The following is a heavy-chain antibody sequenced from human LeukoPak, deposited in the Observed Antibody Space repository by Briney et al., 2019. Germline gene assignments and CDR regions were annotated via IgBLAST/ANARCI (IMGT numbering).Heavy chain of an antibody. CDR1: GASIGGHY. Sequence: SETLSLMCSISGASIGGHYWNWIRQPPGKGLEWIGHIFFSGSPSYSPSLKSRVTIFRDTSKNQFSLKLSSVTAADTAVYYCARSEGVRGPWDYWGQGTLVTVSS. D-gene: IGHD3-10*01. J-gene: IGHJ4*02. CDR2: IFFSGSP. V-gene: IGHV4-59*11. CDR3: ARSEGVRGPWDY.